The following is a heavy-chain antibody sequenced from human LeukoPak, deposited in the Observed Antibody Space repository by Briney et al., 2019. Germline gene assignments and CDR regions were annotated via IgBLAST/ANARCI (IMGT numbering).Heavy chain of an antibody. CDR2: ITASGATT. CDR3: AKGGRGDYGDYLDS. CDR1: GFTFSNYA. D-gene: IGHD4-17*01. J-gene: IGHJ4*02. Sequence: GGSLRLSCAPSGFTFSNYAMTWVRHAPGKGLEWVSTITASGATTYYIASVRGRFTISRDNSKDTLYLRMSALRAEEMAVYYCAKGGRGDYGDYLDSWGQGILVTVSS. V-gene: IGHV3-23*01.